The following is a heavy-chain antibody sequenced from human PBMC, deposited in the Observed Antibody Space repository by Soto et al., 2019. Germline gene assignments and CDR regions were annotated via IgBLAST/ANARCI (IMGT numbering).Heavy chain of an antibody. J-gene: IGHJ3*02. Sequence: PSETLSLTCTVSGGSISRYYWSWIRQPPGKGLEWIGYLYNTGSTIYNPSLESRVTTSVDTSKNQFSLKLNSVTAADTAVYYCARLYCSGGSCYTGDAFDIWGQGTMVTVSS. V-gene: IGHV4-59*08. CDR3: ARLYCSGGSCYTGDAFDI. CDR2: LYNTGST. D-gene: IGHD2-15*01. CDR1: GGSISRYY.